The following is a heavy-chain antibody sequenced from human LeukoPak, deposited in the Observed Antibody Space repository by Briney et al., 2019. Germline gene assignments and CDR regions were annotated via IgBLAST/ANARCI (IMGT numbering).Heavy chain of an antibody. Sequence: TLSLTCTVSGGSISSGDYYWSWIRQPPGKGLEWIGYIYYSGCTYYNPSLKSRVTISVDTSKNQFSLKLSSVTAADTAVYYCARAPALITPDGGNFDYWGQGTLVTVSS. CDR2: IYYSGCT. D-gene: IGHD3-16*01. CDR3: ARAPALITPDGGNFDY. J-gene: IGHJ4*02. V-gene: IGHV4-30-4*01. CDR1: GGSISSGDYY.